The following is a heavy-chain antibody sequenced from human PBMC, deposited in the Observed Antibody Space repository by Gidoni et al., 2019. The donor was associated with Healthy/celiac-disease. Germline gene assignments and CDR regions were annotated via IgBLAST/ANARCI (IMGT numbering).Heavy chain of an antibody. CDR2: ISGSGGST. J-gene: IGHJ4*02. V-gene: IGHV3-23*01. Sequence: EVQLLESGGGLVQPGGSLSLSCPASGFTFSSYAIRWVRQAPGKGLEWVAAISGSGGSTYYADAVKSRFTISRENSKNTLYLQMKSLRAEDTAVYYCAKRNYDYVWGSTHGPYYFDYWGQGTLVTVSS. CDR1: GFTFSSYA. CDR3: AKRNYDYVWGSTHGPYYFDY. D-gene: IGHD3-16*01.